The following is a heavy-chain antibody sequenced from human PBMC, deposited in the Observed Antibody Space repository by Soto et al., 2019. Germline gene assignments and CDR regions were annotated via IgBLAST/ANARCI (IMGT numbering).Heavy chain of an antibody. CDR3: TKDTRWAVAGSPTQDY. CDR2: IKTKTEGGTT. CDR1: GFTLSNAW. J-gene: IGHJ4*02. D-gene: IGHD6-19*01. Sequence: EVHLVESGGGLVKPGGSLRLSCAAAGFTLSNAWMYWVRQAPGKGLEWVGRIKTKTEGGTTEYAAPVKGRFTISRDDSKNTLNLQMNSLKTEDTTVYYCTKDTRWAVAGSPTQDYWGQGTLVTVSS. V-gene: IGHV3-15*07.